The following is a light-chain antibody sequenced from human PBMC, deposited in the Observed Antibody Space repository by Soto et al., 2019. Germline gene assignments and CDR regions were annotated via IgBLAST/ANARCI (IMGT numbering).Light chain of an antibody. CDR3: QVWDSSSDHWV. Sequence: SYELSQPPSVSVAPGKTGVMTCGGDNLGTKSVHWYQQRPGQAPVLVIYYDGDRPSGIPERFSGSKSGNTATLTISRVEAEDGADYFCQVWDSSSDHWVFGGGTKVTLL. V-gene: IGLV3-21*01. CDR2: YDG. CDR1: NLGTKS. J-gene: IGLJ3*02.